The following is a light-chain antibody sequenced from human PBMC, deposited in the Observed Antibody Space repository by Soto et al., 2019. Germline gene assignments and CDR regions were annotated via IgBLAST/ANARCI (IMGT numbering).Light chain of an antibody. J-gene: IGKJ1*01. CDR3: LQHNAFPVT. Sequence: DIQITQSPASLSSSILERVTITCRASRGIRNDLGWYQQKPGKAPKRLIYAASNLQGGVPSRFSGSGSETEFTLTISSLQPEDFATYYCLQHNAFPVTFGQGTKVDIK. CDR1: RGIRND. CDR2: AAS. V-gene: IGKV1-17*01.